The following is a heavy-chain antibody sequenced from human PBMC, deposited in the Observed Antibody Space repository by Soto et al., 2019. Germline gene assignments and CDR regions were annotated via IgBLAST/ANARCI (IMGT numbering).Heavy chain of an antibody. J-gene: IGHJ3*02. CDR2: INPNSGGT. CDR1: GYTFTGYY. CDR3: ARDFCSGGSCPFSDAFDI. D-gene: IGHD2-15*01. Sequence: ASVKVSCKASGYTFTGYYMHWVRQAPGQGLEWMGWINPNSGGTNYAQKFQGWVTMTRDTSISTAYMELSRLRSDDTAVYYCARDFCSGGSCPFSDAFDIWGQGTMVTVSS. V-gene: IGHV1-2*04.